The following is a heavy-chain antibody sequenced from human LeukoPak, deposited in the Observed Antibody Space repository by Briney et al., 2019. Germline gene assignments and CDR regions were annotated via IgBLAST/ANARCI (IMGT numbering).Heavy chain of an antibody. J-gene: IGHJ6*03. CDR3: ARVAYYYYYMDV. V-gene: IGHV4-39*07. CDR1: GGSISSSSYY. Sequence: SQTLSLTCTVSGGSISSSSYYWGWIRQPPGKELEWIGSIYYSGSTYYNPSLKSRVTISGDTSKNQFSLKLSSVTAADTAVYYCARVAYYYYYMDVWGKGTTVTVSS. CDR2: IYYSGST.